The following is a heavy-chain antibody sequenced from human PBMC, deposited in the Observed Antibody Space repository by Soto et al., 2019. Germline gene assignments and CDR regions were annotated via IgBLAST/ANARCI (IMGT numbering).Heavy chain of an antibody. D-gene: IGHD1-26*01. CDR1: GFSLSNARMG. CDR3: ARHGRGVGARPLDY. V-gene: IGHV2-26*01. J-gene: IGHJ4*02. Sequence: QVTLKESGPVLVQPTETLTLTCTVSGFSLSNARMGVSWIRQPPGKALEWLAHIFSNDEKSYSTSLKSRPTIPKDTSKSQVVLTMTNMDPVDTATYYCARHGRGVGARPLDYLGQGTLVTVSS. CDR2: IFSNDEK.